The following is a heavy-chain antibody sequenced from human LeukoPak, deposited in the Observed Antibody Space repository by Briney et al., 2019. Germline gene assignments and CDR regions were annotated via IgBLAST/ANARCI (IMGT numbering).Heavy chain of an antibody. D-gene: IGHD5-18*01. J-gene: IGHJ4*02. V-gene: IGHV3-23*01. CDR3: AKGNGYSYGRYYFDY. CDR1: GFAFSSYA. Sequence: GGSLRLSCAASGFAFSSYAMGWVRQAPGKGLEWVSAITASGGNTYYADSVKGRFTISRDNYKNTLYLQVNSLRAEDTAIYYCAKGNGYSYGRYYFDYWGQGTLVTVSS. CDR2: ITASGGNT.